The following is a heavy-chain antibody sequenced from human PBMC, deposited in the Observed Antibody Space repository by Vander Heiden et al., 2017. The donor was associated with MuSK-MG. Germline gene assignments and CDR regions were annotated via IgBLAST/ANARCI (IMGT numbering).Heavy chain of an antibody. J-gene: IGHJ4*02. CDR3: ARDRAYFDF. V-gene: IGHV3-7*01. CDR2: IKQDGSEQ. CDR1: GFTLSGYW. Sequence: EVLLVESGGGLVQPGGSLRLSCEASGFTLSGYWMSWVRQAPGKGLEWVGNIKQDGSEQYYGDSVRGRFTISRDNAKNSLYLQVSSLRVEDTAVYYCARDRAYFDFWGQGTLVTVSS.